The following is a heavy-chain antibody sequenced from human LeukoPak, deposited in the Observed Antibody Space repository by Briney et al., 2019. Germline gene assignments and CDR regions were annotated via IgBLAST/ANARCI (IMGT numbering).Heavy chain of an antibody. CDR3: ARDYYDSSGYPPFDY. Sequence: ASVKVSCKASGDTFTSCGISWVRQAPGQGLEWMGWISAYNGNTNYAQRLQGRVTMTTDTSTSTAYMELRSLRSDDTAVYYCARDYYDSSGYPPFDYWGQGTLVTVSS. J-gene: IGHJ4*02. V-gene: IGHV1-18*01. CDR1: GDTFTSCG. D-gene: IGHD3-22*01. CDR2: ISAYNGNT.